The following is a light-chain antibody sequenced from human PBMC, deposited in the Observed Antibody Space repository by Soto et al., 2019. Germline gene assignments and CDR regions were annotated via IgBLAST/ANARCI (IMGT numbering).Light chain of an antibody. V-gene: IGLV2-14*01. CDR1: SSDVGGYNS. CDR2: EVT. J-gene: IGLJ2*01. CDR3: SSYRDSSTLLI. Sequence: QSGLTQPASVSGSLGQSITISCTGTSSDVGGYNSVSWYQHYPGKAPKLMIYEVTNRPSGVSIRFSGSKSGNTASLTISGLQAEDEADYYCSSYRDSSTLLIFGGGTKVTVL.